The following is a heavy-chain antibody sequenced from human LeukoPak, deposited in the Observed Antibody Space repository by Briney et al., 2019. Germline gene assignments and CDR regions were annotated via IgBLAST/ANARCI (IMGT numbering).Heavy chain of an antibody. CDR2: INTNTGNP. CDR1: GYTFTSYA. D-gene: IGHD5-12*01. J-gene: IGHJ4*02. CDR3: AREGYSGYDYAIDY. V-gene: IGHV7-4-1*02. Sequence: ASVKVSCKASGYTFTSYAMNWVRQAPGRGLEWMGWINTNTGNPTYAQGFTGRFVFSLDTSVSTAYLQISSLKAEDTAVYYCAREGYSGYDYAIDYWGQGTLVTVSS.